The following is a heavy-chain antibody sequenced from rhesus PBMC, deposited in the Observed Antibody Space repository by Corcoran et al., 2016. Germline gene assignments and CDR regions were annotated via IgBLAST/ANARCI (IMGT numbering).Heavy chain of an antibody. Sequence: QVQLQESGPGLVKPSETLSVTCAVSGGSISSSYWSWRRQAPGKGLEWIGDIYGRGSSTSYNPSLKSRVTLSVDTSKNQFSLKLTSVTAADTAVYYCAGCSSYGDEYFEFWGQGALVTVSS. V-gene: IGHV4-169*02. D-gene: IGHD4-29*01. CDR3: AGCSSYGDEYFEF. CDR1: GGSISSSY. J-gene: IGHJ1*01. CDR2: IYGRGSST.